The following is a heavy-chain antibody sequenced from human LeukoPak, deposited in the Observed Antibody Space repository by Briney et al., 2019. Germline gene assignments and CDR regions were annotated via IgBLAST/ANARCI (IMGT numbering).Heavy chain of an antibody. CDR1: DGSISSSSYY. D-gene: IGHD3-16*02. CDR3: ARGLRGVSLYHYFDY. V-gene: IGHV4-39*01. Sequence: SETLSLTCTVSDGSISSSSYYWGWIRQPPGKGLEWIGSIYYSGSTYYNPSLKSRVTISVDTSKNQFSLKLSSVTAADTAVYYCARGLRGVSLYHYFDYWGQGTLVTVSS. CDR2: IYYSGST. J-gene: IGHJ4*02.